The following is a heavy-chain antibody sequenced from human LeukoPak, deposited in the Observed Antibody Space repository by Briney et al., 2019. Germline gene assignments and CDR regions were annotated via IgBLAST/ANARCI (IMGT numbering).Heavy chain of an antibody. J-gene: IGHJ4*02. CDR3: ARHPYYYDSSGYIPHDY. Sequence: GGSLRLSCAASGFTFSSYAMSWVRQAPGKGLEWVPAISGSGGSTYYADSVKGRFTISRDNSKNTLYLQMNSLRAEDTAVYYCARHPYYYDSSGYIPHDYWGQGTLVTVSS. CDR1: GFTFSSYA. V-gene: IGHV3-23*01. D-gene: IGHD3-22*01. CDR2: ISGSGGST.